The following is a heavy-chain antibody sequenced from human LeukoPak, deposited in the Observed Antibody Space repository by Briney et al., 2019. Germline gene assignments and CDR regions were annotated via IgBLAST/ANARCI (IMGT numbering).Heavy chain of an antibody. Sequence: GESLKISCKGSGYSFTSYWIGWVRQMPGKGLEWMGIIYPGDSDTRYGPSFQGQVTISADKSISTAYLQWSSLKASDTAMYYCAKMGGWEMATIWYFQHWGQGTLVTVSS. CDR1: GYSFTSYW. CDR2: IYPGDSDT. J-gene: IGHJ1*01. CDR3: AKMGGWEMATIWYFQH. V-gene: IGHV5-51*01. D-gene: IGHD5-24*01.